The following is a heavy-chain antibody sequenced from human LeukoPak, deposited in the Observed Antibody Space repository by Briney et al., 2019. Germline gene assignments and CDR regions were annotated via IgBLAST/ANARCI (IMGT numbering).Heavy chain of an antibody. CDR2: ISGSGGYT. J-gene: IGHJ4*02. V-gene: IGHV3-23*01. CDR3: AKEIWFGELSFDY. D-gene: IGHD3-10*01. CDR1: GFTFSNYA. Sequence: PGGSLRLSCAASGFTFSNYAMHWVRQAPGKGLEWVSGISGSGGYTYYADSVKGRFTISRDNSKNTLYLQMNSLRAEDTAVYYCAKEIWFGELSFDYWGQGTLVTVSP.